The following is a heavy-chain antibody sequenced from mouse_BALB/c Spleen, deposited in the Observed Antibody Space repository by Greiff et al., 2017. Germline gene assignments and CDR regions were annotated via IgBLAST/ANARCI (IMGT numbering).Heavy chain of an antibody. CDR3: ARWGGLSDYGNPAMDY. D-gene: IGHD2-1*01. J-gene: IGHJ4*01. CDR1: GFTFSSYA. CDR2: ISSGGSYT. Sequence: DVKLVESGGGLVKPGGSLKLSCAASGFTFSSYAMSWVRQSPEKRLEWVAEISSGGSYTYYPDTVTGRFTISRDNAKNTLYLEMSSLRSEDTAMYYCARWGGLSDYGNPAMDYWGQGTSVTVSS. V-gene: IGHV5-9-4*01.